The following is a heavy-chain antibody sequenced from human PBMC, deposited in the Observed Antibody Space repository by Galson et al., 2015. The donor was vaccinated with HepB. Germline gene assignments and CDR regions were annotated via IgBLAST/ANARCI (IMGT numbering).Heavy chain of an antibody. J-gene: IGHJ3*02. CDR2: ISWNSGSI. Sequence: SLRLSCAASGFTFDDYAMHWVRQAPGKGLEWVSGISWNSGSIGYADSVKGRFTISRDNAKNSLYLQMNSLRAEDTALYYCAKDMGLKNAFDIWGQGTMVTVSS. V-gene: IGHV3-9*01. CDR3: AKDMGLKNAFDI. CDR1: GFTFDDYA. D-gene: IGHD4/OR15-4a*01.